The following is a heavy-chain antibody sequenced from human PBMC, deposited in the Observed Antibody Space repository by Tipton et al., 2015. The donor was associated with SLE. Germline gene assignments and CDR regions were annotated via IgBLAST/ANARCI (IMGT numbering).Heavy chain of an antibody. J-gene: IGHJ4*02. D-gene: IGHD4-17*01. CDR2: IIPIFGTA. CDR1: GGTFSSYA. V-gene: IGHV1-69*05. CDR3: SKLGGYGDDFDH. Sequence: QSGPEVKKPGSSVKVSCKASGGTFSSYAISWVRQAPGQGLEWMGGIIPIFGTANYAQKFQGRVTITTDESTSTAYMELSSLRSEDTAVYYCSKLGGYGDDFDHWGQGTLVTVSS.